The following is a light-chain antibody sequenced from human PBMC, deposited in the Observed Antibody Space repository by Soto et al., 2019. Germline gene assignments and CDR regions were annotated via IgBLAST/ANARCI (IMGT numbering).Light chain of an antibody. CDR2: GAS. Sequence: PGESATLSCRASLTVSITYLTWYQQKPGQAPRLLIFGASKRATGIPDRFSGSGSGRDFTLTISGLEPEDFAVYYCQQYGSSPLISFGQGTRLEIK. CDR3: QQYGSSPLIS. J-gene: IGKJ5*01. CDR1: LTVSITY. V-gene: IGKV3-20*01.